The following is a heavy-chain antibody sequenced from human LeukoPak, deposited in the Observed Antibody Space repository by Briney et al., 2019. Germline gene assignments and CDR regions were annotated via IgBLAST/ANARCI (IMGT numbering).Heavy chain of an antibody. V-gene: IGHV3-30*02. D-gene: IGHD3-3*01. CDR2: IRYDGSNK. CDR3: AKSETHYDFWSVYSYYFDY. Sequence: PGGSLRLSCAASGFTFSSYGMHWVRQAPGKGLEWVAFIRYDGSNKYYADSVKGRFTISRDNSKNTLYLQMNSLRAEDTAVYYCAKSETHYDFWSVYSYYFDYWGQGTLVTVSS. CDR1: GFTFSSYG. J-gene: IGHJ4*02.